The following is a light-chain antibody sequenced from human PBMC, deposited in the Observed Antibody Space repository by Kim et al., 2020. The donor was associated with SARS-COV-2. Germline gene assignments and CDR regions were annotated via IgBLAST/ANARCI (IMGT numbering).Light chain of an antibody. Sequence: QSVTISCSGTSSDVGGYNYASWYQQHPGKATKLMIYYVSKRPSGVPDHFSCSKSGSTASLTISALQAEDEADYYCCSYAGSYTFRVFGTGTKVTVL. J-gene: IGLJ1*01. V-gene: IGLV2-11*01. CDR3: CSYAGSYTFRV. CDR2: YVS. CDR1: SSDVGGYNY.